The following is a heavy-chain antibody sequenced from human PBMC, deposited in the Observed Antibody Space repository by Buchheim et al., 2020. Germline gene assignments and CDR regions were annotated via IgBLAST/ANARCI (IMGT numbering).Heavy chain of an antibody. V-gene: IGHV3-7*01. CDR3: ARDGVAGSGYDYPYYCYGMDV. CDR1: GFTFSSYW. J-gene: IGHJ6*02. D-gene: IGHD5-12*01. CDR2: IKQDGSEK. Sequence: EVQLVESGGGLVQPGGSLRLSCAASGFTFSSYWMSWVRQAPGKGLEWVANIKQDGSEKYYVDSVKGRFTISRDNAKNSLYLQMNSLRAEDTAVYYCARDGVAGSGYDYPYYCYGMDVWGQGTT.